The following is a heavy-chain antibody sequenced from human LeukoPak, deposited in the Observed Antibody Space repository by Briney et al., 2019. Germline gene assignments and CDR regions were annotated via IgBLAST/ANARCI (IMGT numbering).Heavy chain of an antibody. Sequence: PSETLSLTCTVSGGSIRSYYWSWNRQPPGKGLEWIGYIYYSGSTNYNPSLKSRVSISVDTSKNQFFLKLSSVTAADTAVYYCARTGSTVTMLYPFDHWGQGTLVTVSS. V-gene: IGHV4-59*01. J-gene: IGHJ4*02. CDR3: ARTGSTVTMLYPFDH. CDR1: GGSIRSYY. D-gene: IGHD4-17*01. CDR2: IYYSGST.